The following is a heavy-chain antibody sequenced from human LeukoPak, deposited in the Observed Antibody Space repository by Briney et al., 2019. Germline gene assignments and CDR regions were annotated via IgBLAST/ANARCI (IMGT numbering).Heavy chain of an antibody. Sequence: GGSLRLSCAASGFTVSSNYMSWVRQAPVKGLEWVSVMYSGGSAYYADSVKGRFTISRDNSKNTLYLQMDSLRAEDTAVYYCTRLLPSSHHFFNSWGQGALVTVSS. D-gene: IGHD6-6*01. J-gene: IGHJ4*02. CDR3: TRLLPSSHHFFNS. CDR2: MYSGGSA. CDR1: GFTVSSNY. V-gene: IGHV3-66*01.